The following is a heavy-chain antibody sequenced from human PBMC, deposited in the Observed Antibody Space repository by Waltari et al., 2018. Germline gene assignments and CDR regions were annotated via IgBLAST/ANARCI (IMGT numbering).Heavy chain of an antibody. Sequence: QVQLQESGPGLVKPSQTLSLTCTVSGGSLSSGGYYWRWIRQHPGKGLEWIGYIYYSGSTYYNPSLKSRVTISVDTSKNQFSLKLSSVTAADTAVYYCARGGRLQLYYFDYWGQGTLVTVSS. V-gene: IGHV4-31*03. CDR3: ARGGRLQLYYFDY. CDR2: IYYSGST. D-gene: IGHD1-1*01. J-gene: IGHJ4*02. CDR1: GGSLSSGGYY.